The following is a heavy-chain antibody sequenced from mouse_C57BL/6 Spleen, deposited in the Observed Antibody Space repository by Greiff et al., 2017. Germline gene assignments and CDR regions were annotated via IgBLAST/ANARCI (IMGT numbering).Heavy chain of an antibody. CDR2: IDPENGDT. CDR1: GFNIKDDY. Sequence: VQLKESGAELVRPGASVKLSCTASGFNIKDDYMHWVKQRPEQGLEWIGWIDPENGDTEYASKFQGKATITADTSSNTAYLQLSSLTSEDTAVYYCTRVITTVVAAYYFDYWGQGTTLTVSS. V-gene: IGHV14-4*01. J-gene: IGHJ2*01. D-gene: IGHD1-1*01. CDR3: TRVITTVVAAYYFDY.